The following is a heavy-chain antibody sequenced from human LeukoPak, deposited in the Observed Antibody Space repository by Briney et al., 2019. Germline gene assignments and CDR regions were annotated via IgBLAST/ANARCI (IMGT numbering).Heavy chain of an antibody. V-gene: IGHV4-59*01. D-gene: IGHD4-11*01. J-gene: IGHJ4*02. CDR3: ARVRGYSNYAYYFDY. CDR2: IFFTGNT. CDR1: GGSISSYY. Sequence: SETLSLTCTVSGGSISSYYWSWIRQPPGEGLEWIGYIFFTGNTNYNPSLKSRVTISVDTSKNQFSLKLSSVTAADTAVYYCARVRGYSNYAYYFDYWGQGTLVTVSS.